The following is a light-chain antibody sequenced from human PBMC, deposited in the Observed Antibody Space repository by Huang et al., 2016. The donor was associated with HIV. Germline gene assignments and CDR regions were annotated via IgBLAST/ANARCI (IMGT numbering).Light chain of an antibody. CDR3: QQSYNTPRT. CDR1: QIITTH. V-gene: IGKV1-39*01. J-gene: IGKJ1*01. Sequence: DIQMTQSPSSLSASVGDRVIITCRASQIITTHLNWYQQKPGKAPILLIYAASSLQTGFPPRFSGSGSGTDFTLTIDSLQPEDFATYYCQQSYNTPRTFGQGTKLEV. CDR2: AAS.